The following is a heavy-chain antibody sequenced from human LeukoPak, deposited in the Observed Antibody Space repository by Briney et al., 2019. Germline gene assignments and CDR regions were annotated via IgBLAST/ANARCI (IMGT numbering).Heavy chain of an antibody. CDR3: ARTSYSSSWCVDF. Sequence: GESLKISCKGSGYSFTNYWIGWVRQMPGQGPEWIGIIHPRDSETVYTPSFRGQVTISADKSTTTAYLQWSSLKASDSAMYYRARTSYSSSWCVDFWGQGTLVTVSS. D-gene: IGHD6-13*01. CDR2: IHPRDSET. J-gene: IGHJ4*02. V-gene: IGHV5-51*01. CDR1: GYSFTNYW.